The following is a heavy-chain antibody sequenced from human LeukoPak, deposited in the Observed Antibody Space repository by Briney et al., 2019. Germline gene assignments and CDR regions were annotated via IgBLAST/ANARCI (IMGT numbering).Heavy chain of an antibody. J-gene: IGHJ5*02. CDR3: ARVLPPPIAAPPRYNWFDP. CDR2: INHSGST. V-gene: IGHV4-34*01. D-gene: IGHD6-6*01. Sequence: SETLSLTCAVYGGTFSDYYWTWIRQPPGKGLEWIGEINHSGSTNYNPSLKSRVTISVDTSKNQFSLKLSSVTAADTAVYYCARVLPPPIAAPPRYNWFDPWGQGTLVTVSS. CDR1: GGTFSDYY.